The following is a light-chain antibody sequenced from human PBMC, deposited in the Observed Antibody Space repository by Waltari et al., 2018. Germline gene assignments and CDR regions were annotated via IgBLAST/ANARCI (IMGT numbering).Light chain of an antibody. J-gene: IGLJ3*02. CDR1: SSKIGAGYD. Sequence: QSVLTQPPSVSGAPGQRVTISCTGSSSKIGAGYDVHWYQQLPGTAPKLFIYGNNNRPSGVPDQFSGSRSGTSASLAITGLQAEDEADYYCQSYDSSLSGSRVFGGGTKLTVL. CDR2: GNN. CDR3: QSYDSSLSGSRV. V-gene: IGLV1-40*01.